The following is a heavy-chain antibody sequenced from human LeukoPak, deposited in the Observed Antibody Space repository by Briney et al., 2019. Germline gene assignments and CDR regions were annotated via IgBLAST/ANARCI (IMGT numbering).Heavy chain of an antibody. V-gene: IGHV1-18*01. CDR2: ISAYNGIT. Sequence: ASVKVSCKASGYTFTSYGISWVRQAPGQGLEWMGWISAYNGITNYAQKLQGRVTMTTDTSTSTAYMELRSLRFDDTAVYYCARVAYDDFWSGYSPRYFDYWGQGTLVTVSS. J-gene: IGHJ4*02. CDR3: ARVAYDDFWSGYSPRYFDY. CDR1: GYTFTSYG. D-gene: IGHD3-3*01.